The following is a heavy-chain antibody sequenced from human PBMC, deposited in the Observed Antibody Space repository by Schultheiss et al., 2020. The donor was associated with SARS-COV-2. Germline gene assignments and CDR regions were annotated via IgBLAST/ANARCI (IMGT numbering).Heavy chain of an antibody. V-gene: IGHV3-21*05. Sequence: GGSLRLSCAASGFTFSSYAMHWVRQAPGKGLEWVSYISSSGSYIYYADSVKGRFTISRDNAKNSLYLQMKSLRAEDTAVYYCSRGGDYGEPLDVWGQGTTVTVSS. D-gene: IGHD4-17*01. CDR1: GFTFSSYA. J-gene: IGHJ6*02. CDR2: ISSSGSYI. CDR3: SRGGDYGEPLDV.